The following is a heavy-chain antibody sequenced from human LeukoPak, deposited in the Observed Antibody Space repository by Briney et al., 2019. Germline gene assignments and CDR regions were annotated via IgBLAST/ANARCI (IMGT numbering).Heavy chain of an antibody. CDR3: ARPSRGYSYEFDY. CDR1: GGSISSSSYY. J-gene: IGHJ4*02. CDR2: IYYSGST. Sequence: SETLSLTCTVSGGSISSSSYYWGWIRQPPGKGLEWIGSIYYSGSTYYNPSLKSRVTISVDTSKNQFSLKLSSVTAADTAVYYCARPSRGYSYEFDYWGQATLVTVSS. V-gene: IGHV4-39*01. D-gene: IGHD5-18*01.